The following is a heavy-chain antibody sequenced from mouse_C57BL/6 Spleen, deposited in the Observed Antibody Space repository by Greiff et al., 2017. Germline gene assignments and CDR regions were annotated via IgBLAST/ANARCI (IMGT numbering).Heavy chain of an antibody. J-gene: IGHJ2*01. V-gene: IGHV5-4*01. D-gene: IGHD2-10*01. CDR3: ARAPTMYYFDY. CDR1: GFTFSSSA. Sequence: EVQGVESGGGLVKPGGSLKLSCAASGFTFSSSAMSWVRQTPEKRLEWVATISDGGSYTYYPDNVKGRFTISRDNAKNNLYLQMSHLKSEDTAMYYCARAPTMYYFDYWGQGTTLSVSS. CDR2: ISDGGSYT.